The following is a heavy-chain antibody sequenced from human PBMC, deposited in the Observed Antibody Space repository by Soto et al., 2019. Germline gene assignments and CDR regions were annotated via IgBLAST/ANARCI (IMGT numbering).Heavy chain of an antibody. Sequence: GGSLRLSCAASGFTFSTYTMNWVRQAPGKGLEWMSNISNDGSAKYYVDSVKGRFTISRDNAKNSLYLQMNSLRAEDMALYYCARPSDYYDSSGPNDYWGQGTLVTVSS. CDR1: GFTFSTYT. CDR2: ISNDGSAK. D-gene: IGHD3-22*01. CDR3: ARPSDYYDSSGPNDY. J-gene: IGHJ4*02. V-gene: IGHV3-7*05.